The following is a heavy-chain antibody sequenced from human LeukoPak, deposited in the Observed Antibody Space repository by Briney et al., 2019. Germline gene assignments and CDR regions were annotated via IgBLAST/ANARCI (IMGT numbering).Heavy chain of an antibody. CDR2: IIPIFGTA. V-gene: IGHV1-69*05. CDR3: ARAEYGIVPAAIADYYYYMDV. J-gene: IGHJ6*03. D-gene: IGHD2-2*01. CDR1: GGTFSSYA. Sequence: SVKVSCKASGGTFSSYAISWVRQAPRQGLEWMGGIIPIFGTANYAQKFQGRVTITTDESTSTAYMELSSLRSEDTAVYYCARAEYGIVPAAIADYYYYMDVWGKGTTVTVSS.